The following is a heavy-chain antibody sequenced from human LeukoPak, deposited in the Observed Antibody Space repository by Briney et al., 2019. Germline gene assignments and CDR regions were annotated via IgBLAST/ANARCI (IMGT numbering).Heavy chain of an antibody. Sequence: PSETLSLTCAAWGGSFSGYYWSWIRPPPGKGREWMGEINHSGSTNYNPSLKSRVTISVDTSKNQFSLKLSSVTAADTAVYYWARGRGYCSSTSCYAGRFDPWGQGTLVTVSS. D-gene: IGHD2-2*01. J-gene: IGHJ5*02. CDR3: ARGRGYCSSTSCYAGRFDP. V-gene: IGHV4-34*01. CDR2: INHSGST. CDR1: GGSFSGYY.